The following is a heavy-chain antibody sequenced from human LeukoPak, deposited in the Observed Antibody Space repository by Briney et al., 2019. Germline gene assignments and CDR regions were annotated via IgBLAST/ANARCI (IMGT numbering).Heavy chain of an antibody. D-gene: IGHD3-10*01. CDR3: ARVGGH. Sequence: PGGSLRLSCAASGLTVSRNYMSWVRQAPGKGLESVSVIYSGGSTYYADSVRGRFTISRDNAKNTLYLQMNSLRVEDTAVYYCARVGGHWGQETLVTVSS. CDR2: IYSGGST. V-gene: IGHV3-53*01. J-gene: IGHJ4*02. CDR1: GLTVSRNY.